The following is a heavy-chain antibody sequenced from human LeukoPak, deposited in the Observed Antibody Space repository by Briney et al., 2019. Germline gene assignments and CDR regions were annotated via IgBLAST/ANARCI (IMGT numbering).Heavy chain of an antibody. CDR2: INSDGSST. J-gene: IGHJ4*02. V-gene: IGHV3-74*01. Sequence: GGSLRLSCAASGFTFSNYWMHWVRQAPGKGLVWVSRINSDGSSTTSADPVKGRFTISRDNAKNTLYLQMNSLRAEDTAVYYCAKGGATAIDYWGQGTLVTVSS. CDR1: GFTFSNYW. CDR3: AKGGATAIDY. D-gene: IGHD5-12*01.